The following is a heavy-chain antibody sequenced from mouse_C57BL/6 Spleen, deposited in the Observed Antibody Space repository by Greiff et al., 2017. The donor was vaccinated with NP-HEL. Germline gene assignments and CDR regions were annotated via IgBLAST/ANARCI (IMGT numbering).Heavy chain of an antibody. D-gene: IGHD1-1*02. CDR2: ISDGGSYT. V-gene: IGHV5-4*01. Sequence: EVQLVESGGGLVKPGGSLKLSCAASGFTFSSYAMSWVRQTPEKRLEWVATISDGGSYTYYPDNVKGRFTISRDNAKNNLYMQMSHLKSEDTAVYYCAGGVVKNAMDYWGKGTSVTVSS. J-gene: IGHJ4*01. CDR1: GFTFSSYA. CDR3: AGGVVKNAMDY.